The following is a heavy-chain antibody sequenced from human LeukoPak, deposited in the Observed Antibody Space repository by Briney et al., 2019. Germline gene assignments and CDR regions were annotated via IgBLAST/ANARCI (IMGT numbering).Heavy chain of an antibody. CDR1: GGSISSGGYY. CDR3: ARGNYDSSGYPAYYFDY. J-gene: IGHJ4*02. CDR2: IYYSGST. D-gene: IGHD3-22*01. V-gene: IGHV4-31*03. Sequence: SETLSLTCTVSGGSISSGGYYWSWIRRHPGKGLEWIVYIYYSGSTYYNPSLKSRVTISVDTSKNQFSLKLSSVTAADTAVYYCARGNYDSSGYPAYYFDYWGQGTLVTVSS.